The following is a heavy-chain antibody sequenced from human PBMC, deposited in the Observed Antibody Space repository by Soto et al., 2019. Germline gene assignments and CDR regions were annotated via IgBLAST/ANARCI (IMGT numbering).Heavy chain of an antibody. CDR1: GFTFSDYY. Sequence: GGSLRLSCAASGFTFSDYYMSWIRQAPGKGLEWVSYISSSGSTIYYADSVKGRFTISRDNAKNSLYLQMNSLRAEDTAVYYCARPQDPEYSGHDVVDYWGQGTLVTVSS. D-gene: IGHD5-12*01. CDR3: ARPQDPEYSGHDVVDY. CDR2: ISSSGSTI. V-gene: IGHV3-11*01. J-gene: IGHJ4*02.